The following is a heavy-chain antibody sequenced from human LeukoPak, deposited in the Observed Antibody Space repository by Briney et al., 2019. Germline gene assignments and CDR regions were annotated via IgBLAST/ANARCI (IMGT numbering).Heavy chain of an antibody. CDR1: GYSISSGYY. CDR2: IYHSGST. Sequence: SETLSLTCTVSGYSISSGYYWGWIRQPPGKGLEWIGSIYHSGSTYYNPSLKSRVTISVDTSKNQFSLKLSSVTAADTAVYYCAGPREIYSSSSYRYYYYYMDVWGKGTTVTVSS. D-gene: IGHD6-6*01. J-gene: IGHJ6*03. V-gene: IGHV4-38-2*02. CDR3: AGPREIYSSSSYRYYYYYMDV.